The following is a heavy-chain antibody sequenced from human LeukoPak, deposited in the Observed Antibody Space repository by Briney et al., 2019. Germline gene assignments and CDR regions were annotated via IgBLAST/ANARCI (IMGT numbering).Heavy chain of an antibody. CDR2: INPNSSDT. V-gene: IGHV1-2*02. CDR1: GYTFTGKN. CDR3: ARGLRRNIVVVPAAPYYYYGMDV. J-gene: IGHJ6*02. Sequence: ASVKVSCKASGYTFTGKNMHWVRQAPGQGLEWMGWINPNSSDTRYVQKFQGRVTMTRNTSISTAYMELSSLRSEDTAVYYCARGLRRNIVVVPAAPYYYYGMDVWGQGTTVTVSS. D-gene: IGHD2-2*01.